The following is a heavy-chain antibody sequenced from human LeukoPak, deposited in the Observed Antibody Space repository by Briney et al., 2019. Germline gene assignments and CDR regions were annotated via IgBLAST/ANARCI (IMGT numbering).Heavy chain of an antibody. CDR3: ARDMVTHRD. V-gene: IGHV1-18*04. CDR2: ISTYNNKT. D-gene: IGHD2-21*02. CDR1: GYTFTSYY. Sequence: ASVKLSCKASGYTFTSYYMHWVRQAPGQGLEWMGWISTYNNKTNYPQKLQGRVTMTTDTSTSTVYMELRSLKSDDTAVYYCARDMVTHRDWGQGTLVTVSS. J-gene: IGHJ4*02.